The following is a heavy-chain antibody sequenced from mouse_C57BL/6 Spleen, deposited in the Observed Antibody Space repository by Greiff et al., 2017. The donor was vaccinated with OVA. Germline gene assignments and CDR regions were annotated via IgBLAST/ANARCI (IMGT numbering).Heavy chain of an antibody. V-gene: IGHV7-3*01. Sequence: EVKLVESGGGLVQPGGSLSLSCAASGFTFTDYYMSWVRQPPGKALEWLGFIRNKANGYTTEYSASVKGRFTISRDNSQSILYLQMNALRAEDSATYYCARFLTGTKGYYFDYWGQGTTLTVSS. D-gene: IGHD4-1*01. CDR1: GFTFTDYY. J-gene: IGHJ2*01. CDR2: IRNKANGYTT. CDR3: ARFLTGTKGYYFDY.